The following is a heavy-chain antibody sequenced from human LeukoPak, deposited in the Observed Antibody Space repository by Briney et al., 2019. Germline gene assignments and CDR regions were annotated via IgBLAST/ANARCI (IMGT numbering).Heavy chain of an antibody. D-gene: IGHD5-24*01. CDR1: GFTFTSSW. J-gene: IGHJ4*02. Sequence: PGGSLRLSCPASGFTFTSSWLHWVRQTPGKGLVWVSRINSDGSNRNYADSVKGRFTISRDNAKNALYLQMDSLRAEDAAVYYCARPQDGYNGFDCWGQGTLVTVSS. V-gene: IGHV3-74*01. CDR2: INSDGSNR. CDR3: ARPQDGYNGFDC.